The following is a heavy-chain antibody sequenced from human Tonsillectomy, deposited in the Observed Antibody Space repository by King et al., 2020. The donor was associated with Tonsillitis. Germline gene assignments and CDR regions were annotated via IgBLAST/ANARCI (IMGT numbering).Heavy chain of an antibody. Sequence: VQLVESGAEVKKPGASVKVSCKPSGYSFSDYYIHWVRQAPGQGLEWMGWINPNGGGTNYAQKFQGRVTMTRDTSISTAYMELSGLYSDDTAIYYCARDLLEAVAVYFFADWGQGTLVTVSS. V-gene: IGHV1-2*02. CDR2: INPNGGGT. CDR1: GYSFSDYY. J-gene: IGHJ4*02. CDR3: ARDLLEAVAVYFFAD. D-gene: IGHD6-19*01.